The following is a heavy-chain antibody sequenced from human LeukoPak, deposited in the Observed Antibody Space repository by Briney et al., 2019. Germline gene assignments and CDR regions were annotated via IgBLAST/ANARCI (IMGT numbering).Heavy chain of an antibody. Sequence: SETLSLTCTVSGDSISTYNYYWGWIRLPPGKGLEWIGSMHYSGSIYYNPSLKSRVTISGDTSKNQLSLKLSSVTAADTAVYYCARRNYYGSGTYYPWGQGTLVTVSS. V-gene: IGHV4-39*01. CDR3: ARRNYYGSGTYYP. CDR2: MHYSGSI. CDR1: GDSISTYNYY. D-gene: IGHD3-10*01. J-gene: IGHJ5*02.